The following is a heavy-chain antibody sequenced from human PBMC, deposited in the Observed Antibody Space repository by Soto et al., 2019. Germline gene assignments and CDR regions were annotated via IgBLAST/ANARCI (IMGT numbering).Heavy chain of an antibody. CDR3: ARDSRGAGIFYTPFFFS. D-gene: IGHD3-10*01. CDR1: GYTFTGYY. Sequence: ASVKVSCKASGYTFTGYYMHWVRQAPGQGLEWMGWINPNSGGTNYAQKFQGWVTMTRDTSISTAYMELSRLRSDDTAVYYCARDSRGAGIFYTPFFFSGGKEPRVTFP. J-gene: IGHJ4*02. V-gene: IGHV1-2*04. CDR2: INPNSGGT.